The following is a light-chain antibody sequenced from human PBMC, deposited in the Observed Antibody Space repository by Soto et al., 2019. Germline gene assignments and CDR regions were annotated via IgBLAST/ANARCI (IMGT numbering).Light chain of an antibody. J-gene: IGLJ3*02. CDR2: GNS. V-gene: IGLV1-40*01. Sequence: QSVLTQPPSVSGAPGQRVTISCTGSSSNIGAGYDVHWYQQLPGTAPKLLIYGNSNRPSGVPDRFSVSKSGTSASLAITGLRAEDEADYYCQSYDISLSGWVFGGGTQLTVL. CDR3: QSYDISLSGWV. CDR1: SSNIGAGYD.